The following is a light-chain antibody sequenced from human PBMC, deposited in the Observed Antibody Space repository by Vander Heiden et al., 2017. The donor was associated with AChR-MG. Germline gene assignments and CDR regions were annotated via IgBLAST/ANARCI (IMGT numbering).Light chain of an antibody. J-gene: IGKJ1*01. CDR3: QQYDSTPWT. CDR1: QSVLYSSNNKNY. V-gene: IGKV4-1*01. CDR2: WAS. Sequence: DIVMTQSPDSLAVSLGERATINCKSSQSVLYSSNNKNYLAWYQQKPGQPTKLLIYWASTRESGVPDRFSGSGSGTDFTLTISSLQAEDVAVYYCQQYDSTPWTLGQGTKVEIK.